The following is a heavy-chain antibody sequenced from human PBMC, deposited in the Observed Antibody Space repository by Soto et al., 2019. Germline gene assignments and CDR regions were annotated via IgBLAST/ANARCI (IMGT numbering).Heavy chain of an antibody. V-gene: IGHV4-31*03. CDR1: GGSISSGGYY. CDR2: IYYSGST. J-gene: IGHJ5*02. CDR3: VRDGTKTLRDWFDP. Sequence: SETLSLTCTVSGGSISSGGYYWSWIRQHPGKGLEWIGYIYYSGSTYYNPSLKSRVTISVDTSKKQFSLKLRSVTAADTAVYYCVRDGTKTLRDWFDPWGQGISVTVSS. D-gene: IGHD1-1*01.